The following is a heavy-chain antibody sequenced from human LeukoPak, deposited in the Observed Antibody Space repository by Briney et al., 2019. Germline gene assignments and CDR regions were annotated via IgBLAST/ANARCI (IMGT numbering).Heavy chain of an antibody. D-gene: IGHD6-13*01. CDR3: AKAAAAPGFDF. CDR1: GFTSSSYA. V-gene: IGHV3-23*01. CDR2: VSGSGDRM. Sequence: QTGGSLRLSCAASGFTSSSYALNWVRQAPGKGLEWVATVSGSGDRMYLADSVKGRFTISRDNSKNTIYLQMNSLRAEDTALYYCAKAAAAPGFDFWGQGTLVTVSS. J-gene: IGHJ4*02.